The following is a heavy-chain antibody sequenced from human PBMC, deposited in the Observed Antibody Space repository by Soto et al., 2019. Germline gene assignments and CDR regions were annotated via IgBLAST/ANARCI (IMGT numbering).Heavy chain of an antibody. V-gene: IGHV3-23*01. Sequence: PGASLRLSYANSGFTFAVLALSWVRQSPGKGLEWVSSIIVSGSGTFCADSVKGRFTISRDNSKNTLFLQMNSLRAEDTAVYYCSFLAGDYWGQGT. CDR2: IIVSGSGT. D-gene: IGHD2-15*01. CDR1: GFTFAVLA. CDR3: SFLAGDY. J-gene: IGHJ4*02.